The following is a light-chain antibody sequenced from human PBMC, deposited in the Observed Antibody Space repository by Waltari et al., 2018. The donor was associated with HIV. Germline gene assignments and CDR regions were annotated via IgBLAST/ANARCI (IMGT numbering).Light chain of an antibody. Sequence: NFMLSQPHSVSESPGKTVTISCTRSSGSIASKYVQWYQQRPGSAPTTVIYEDKQRPSGVPDRVSGSIDTSSNAASLTISGLKTEDEADYYCQSYDSSNPVVFGGGTKLTVL. CDR2: EDK. V-gene: IGLV6-57*04. CDR1: SGSIASKY. CDR3: QSYDSSNPVV. J-gene: IGLJ2*01.